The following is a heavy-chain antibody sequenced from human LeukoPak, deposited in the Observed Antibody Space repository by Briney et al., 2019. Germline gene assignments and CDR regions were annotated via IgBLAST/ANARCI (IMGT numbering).Heavy chain of an antibody. J-gene: IGHJ4*02. CDR3: ARGPDGSGSYYNALIDY. CDR2: TDRGGRT. Sequence: SETLSLTCAVYGGSFSDYSWTWIRQPPGKGLEWIGETDRGGRTIYNPSLKSRVTILVDTSKNQFSLKLSSVTAADTAVYYCARGPDGSGSYYNALIDYWGQGTLVTVSS. V-gene: IGHV4-34*01. CDR1: GGSFSDYS. D-gene: IGHD3-10*01.